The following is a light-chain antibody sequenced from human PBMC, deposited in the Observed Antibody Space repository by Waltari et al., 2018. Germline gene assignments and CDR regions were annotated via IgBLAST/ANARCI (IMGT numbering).Light chain of an antibody. J-gene: IGKJ3*01. V-gene: IGKV3-11*01. CDR3: QHTTDWPPAFT. CDR1: QSVSAY. Sequence: EVVLTQSPATLSLSPGEGATLSCRASQSVSAYLAWYQQKPGQAPRLLIYGSSTRATGGPDRFSGRGSGTDFSLTISSVEPEDFAVYYCQHTTDWPPAFTFGPGTRVDLK. CDR2: GSS.